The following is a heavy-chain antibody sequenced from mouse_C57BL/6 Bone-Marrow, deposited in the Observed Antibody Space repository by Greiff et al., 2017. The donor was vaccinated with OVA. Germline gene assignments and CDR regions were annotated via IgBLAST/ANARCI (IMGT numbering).Heavy chain of an antibody. J-gene: IGHJ1*03. CDR3: ATYSNYVYFDV. CDR2: IYPGDGDT. D-gene: IGHD2-5*01. V-gene: IGHV1-82*01. CDR1: GYAFSSSW. Sequence: VQLQESGPELVKPGASVKISCKASGYAFSSSWMNWVKQRPGQGLEWIGRIYPGDGDTNYNGKFKGKATLTADKSSSTAYMQLSSLTSEDSAVYFCATYSNYVYFDVWGTGTTVTVSS.